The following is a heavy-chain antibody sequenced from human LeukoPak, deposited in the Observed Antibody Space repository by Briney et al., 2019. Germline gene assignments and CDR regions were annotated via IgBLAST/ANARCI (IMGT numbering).Heavy chain of an antibody. CDR3: TRHHTDYWHFDL. CDR1: GGSFSNYC. V-gene: IGHV4-59*08. CDR2: IYYSGST. Sequence: SETLSLTCTVSGGSFSNYCLSWIRQPPGKGLEWIGYIYYSGSTNYNPSLASRVTISLDTSKNQFSLKLSSVTAADTAVYYCTRHHTDYWHFDLWGRGTLVTISS. J-gene: IGHJ2*01.